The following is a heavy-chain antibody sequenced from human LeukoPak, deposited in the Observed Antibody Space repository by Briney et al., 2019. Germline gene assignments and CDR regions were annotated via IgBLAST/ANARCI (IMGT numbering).Heavy chain of an antibody. CDR1: GGTFSSYA. D-gene: IGHD2-2*02. J-gene: IGHJ4*02. Sequence: ASVKVSCKASGGTFSSYAISWVRQAPGQGLEWMGWINAGNGNTKYSQKFQGRVTITRDTSASTAYMELSSLRSEDTAVYYCARALHDCSSTSCYTLFDYWGQGTLVTVSS. V-gene: IGHV1-3*01. CDR3: ARALHDCSSTSCYTLFDY. CDR2: INAGNGNT.